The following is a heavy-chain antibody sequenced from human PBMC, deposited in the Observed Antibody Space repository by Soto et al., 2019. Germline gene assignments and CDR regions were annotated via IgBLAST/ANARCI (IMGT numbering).Heavy chain of an antibody. Sequence: SETLCLTCAVYGGSFSGYYWSWIRQPPGKGLEWIGEINHSGSTNYNPSLKSRVTISVDTSKNQFSLKLSSVTAADTAVYYCARGLRDIEVVPAAHEADAFDIWGQGTMVTVSS. CDR1: GGSFSGYY. V-gene: IGHV4-34*01. D-gene: IGHD2-2*01. CDR2: INHSGST. J-gene: IGHJ3*02. CDR3: ARGLRDIEVVPAAHEADAFDI.